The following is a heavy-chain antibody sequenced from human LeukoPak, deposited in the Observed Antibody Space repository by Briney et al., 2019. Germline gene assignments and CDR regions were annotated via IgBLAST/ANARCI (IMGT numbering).Heavy chain of an antibody. CDR2: IHPDGDTT. CDR1: GYAIISHY. Sequence: GASVKVSCKASGYAIISHYMHWVREAPGQGLEWMGTIHPDGDTTTYAQKFQGSVTMTRDTSTSRVYMDLSSLRSEDTAVYYCAREAIAAGKNLDYWGQGTLVTVSS. J-gene: IGHJ4*02. V-gene: IGHV1-46*01. D-gene: IGHD6-25*01. CDR3: AREAIAAGKNLDY.